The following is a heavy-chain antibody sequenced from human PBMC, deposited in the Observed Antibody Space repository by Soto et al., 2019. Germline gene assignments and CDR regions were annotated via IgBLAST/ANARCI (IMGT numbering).Heavy chain of an antibody. V-gene: IGHV4-4*02. Sequence: QVQLQESGPGLVKPSGTLSLTCAVSGASIISTNWWSWVRQAPGEGLEWIGEIFHSGTTTYNPSLKSRVIISMDTSTNQLSLRLDSVTAADTAVYFCARHIAVPTTRGFDYWGQGTLVTVSS. CDR3: ARHIAVPTTRGFDY. CDR1: GASIISTNW. D-gene: IGHD2-15*01. J-gene: IGHJ4*02. CDR2: IFHSGTT.